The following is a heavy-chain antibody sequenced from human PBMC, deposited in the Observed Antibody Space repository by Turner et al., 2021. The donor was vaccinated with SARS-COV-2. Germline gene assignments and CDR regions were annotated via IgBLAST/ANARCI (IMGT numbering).Heavy chain of an antibody. D-gene: IGHD6-13*01. J-gene: IGHJ4*02. V-gene: IGHV3-7*03. CDR1: GFTFSSYW. CDR2: KKQDGSEK. CDR3: ARLHTSSWYFDY. Sequence: EVQLVESGGGLVQPGGSLRLSCAASGFTFSSYWMSWVRQDPGKGLEWVGNKKQDGSEKYDVEYVKGRFTISREKAKNSLYRQMNSLRAEDKAVYYCARLHTSSWYFDYWGQGTLVTVSS.